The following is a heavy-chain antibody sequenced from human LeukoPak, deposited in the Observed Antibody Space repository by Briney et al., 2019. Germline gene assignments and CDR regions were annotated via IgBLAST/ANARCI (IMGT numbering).Heavy chain of an antibody. D-gene: IGHD3-10*01. CDR1: EGTFSSYA. V-gene: IGHV1-69*04. CDR3: AREEGSRGSGSYRQYYYYYGMDV. Sequence: GASVKVACKASEGTFSSYAVSGVRQAPGQGLEWMGRIIPILGISNYAQKFQGRVTITADKSTSTAYMELSSLRSEDTAVYYCAREEGSRGSGSYRQYYYYYGMDVWGQGTTVTVSS. CDR2: IIPILGIS. J-gene: IGHJ6*02.